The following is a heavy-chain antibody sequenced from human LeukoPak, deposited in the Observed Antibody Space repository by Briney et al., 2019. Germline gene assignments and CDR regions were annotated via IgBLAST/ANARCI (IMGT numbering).Heavy chain of an antibody. V-gene: IGHV4-59*08. CDR3: ARHQMATGGVLDY. J-gene: IGHJ4*02. CDR1: GGSLSSYY. Sequence: PSETLSLTCTVSGGSLSSYYWSWLRQPPGKGLEWIGYIYYSGSTNYNPSLTSRVTISVDTSKNQFSLKLSSVTAADTAVYYCARHQMATGGVLDYWGQGTLVTVSS. CDR2: IYYSGST. D-gene: IGHD5-12*01.